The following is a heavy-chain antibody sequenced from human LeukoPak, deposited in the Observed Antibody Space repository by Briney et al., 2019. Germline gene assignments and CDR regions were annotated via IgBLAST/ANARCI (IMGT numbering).Heavy chain of an antibody. CDR1: GFTFSTYS. CDR2: ISGSGGST. CDR3: AKVPGSWFFDY. D-gene: IGHD3-10*01. J-gene: IGHJ4*02. V-gene: IGHV3-23*01. Sequence: GGSLRLSCAASGFTFSTYSMNWVRQAPGKGLEWVSAISGSGGSTYYADSVKGRFTISRDNSKNTLYLQMNSLRAEDTAVYYCAKVPGSWFFDYWGQGTLVTVSS.